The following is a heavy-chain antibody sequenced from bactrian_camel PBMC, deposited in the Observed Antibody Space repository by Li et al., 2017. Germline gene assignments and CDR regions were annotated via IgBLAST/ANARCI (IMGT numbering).Heavy chain of an antibody. V-gene: IGHV3S6*01. D-gene: IGHD2*01. CDR1: GFTFSRYW. Sequence: VQLVESGGDLVQPGGSLRLSCATSGFTFSRYWMTWVRQAPGKGLEWVSSIADGDTYYADSVRGRFTISEDNAKNTLYLQMNALNPEDTGMYYCARGFPEARDYSRPSPTGCRWNLSGRGTQVTV. CDR2: IADGDT. J-gene: IGHJ4*01.